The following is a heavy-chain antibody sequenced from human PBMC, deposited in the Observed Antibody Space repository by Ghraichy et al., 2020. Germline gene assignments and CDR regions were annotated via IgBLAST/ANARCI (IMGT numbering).Heavy chain of an antibody. CDR3: AKVLLENLVALSFDC. CDR1: GFTFSSYA. D-gene: IGHD2-15*01. V-gene: IGHV3-23*01. Sequence: GGSLRLSCAASGFTFSSYAMSWVRQAPGKGLEWVSAISDSGDTTYYADSVKGRFTISRDNSKDTLYLQMNSLRAEDTAVYFCAKVLLENLVALSFDCWGQGTLVTVSS. CDR2: ISDSGDTT. J-gene: IGHJ4*02.